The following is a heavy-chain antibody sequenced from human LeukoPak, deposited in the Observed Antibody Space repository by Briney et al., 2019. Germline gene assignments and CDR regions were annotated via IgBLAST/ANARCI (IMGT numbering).Heavy chain of an antibody. D-gene: IGHD6-19*01. J-gene: IGHJ4*02. CDR3: VKDLWDAAVAGPFDY. V-gene: IGHV3-23*01. CDR1: GFSVSDNY. CDR2: ISGSGGST. Sequence: GGSLRLSCAASGFSVSDNYMNWVRQAPGKGLEWVSAISGSGGSTYYADSVKGRFTISRDNSKNTLYLQMNSLRAEDTAVYYCVKDLWDAAVAGPFDYWGQGTLVTVSS.